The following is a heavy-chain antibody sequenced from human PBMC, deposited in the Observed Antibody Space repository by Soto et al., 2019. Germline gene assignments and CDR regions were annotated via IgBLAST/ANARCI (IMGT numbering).Heavy chain of an antibody. J-gene: IGHJ6*02. CDR3: ARGLREQWLTLALYHYGMAV. Sequence: SETLSLSCAVYGGSFSGYYWSWIRQPPGKGLEWIGEINHSGSTNYNPSLKSRVTISVDTSKNQFSLKLSSVTAADTAVYYCARGLREQWLTLALYHYGMAVWGQGTTVTVSS. CDR2: INHSGST. V-gene: IGHV4-34*01. D-gene: IGHD6-19*01. CDR1: GGSFSGYY.